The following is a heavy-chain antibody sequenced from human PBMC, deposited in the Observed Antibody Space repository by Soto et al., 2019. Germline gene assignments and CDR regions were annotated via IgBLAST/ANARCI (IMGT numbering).Heavy chain of an antibody. D-gene: IGHD5-18*01. V-gene: IGHV4-30-4*01. CDR3: ARGRGYSYGLDP. J-gene: IGHJ5*02. CDR2: ISYSGTT. Sequence: QVQLQESGPGLVKPSQTLSLTCTVSGDSISSNNNYWSWIRQPPGAGLEWIGFISYSGTTSYSPSLKRRVAISLDTSKNQFSLSLSSVAAADTAVYYCARGRGYSYGLDPWGQGTLVTVSS. CDR1: GDSISSNNNY.